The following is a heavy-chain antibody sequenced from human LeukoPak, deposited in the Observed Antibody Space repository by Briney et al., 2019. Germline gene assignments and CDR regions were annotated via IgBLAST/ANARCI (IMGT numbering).Heavy chain of an antibody. CDR3: ASLRERSYYARGFDY. CDR1: GGSISSSSYY. J-gene: IGHJ4*02. Sequence: SETLSLTCTVSGGSISSSSYYWGWIRQPPGKGLEWIGSIYYSGSTYYKSSLKSRVTVSVGTSKNQFSLKLSSVTAADTAVYYCASLRERSYYARGFDYWGQGTLVTVSS. V-gene: IGHV4-39*01. CDR2: IYYSGST. D-gene: IGHD1-26*01.